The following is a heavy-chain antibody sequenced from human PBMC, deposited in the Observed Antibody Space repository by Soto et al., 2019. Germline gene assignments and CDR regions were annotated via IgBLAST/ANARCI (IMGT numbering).Heavy chain of an antibody. J-gene: IGHJ4*02. CDR3: SFNDYDYVCGSYRQEVPFDY. V-gene: IGHV1-18*01. CDR1: GYTFTSYG. D-gene: IGHD3-16*02. CDR2: ISAYNGNT. Sequence: GASVKVSCKASGYTFTSYGISWVRQAPGQGLEWMGWISAYNGNTNYAQKLQGRVTMTTDTSTSTAYMELRSLRSDDTAVYYFSFNDYDYVCGSYRQEVPFDYWGQGTLVTVSS.